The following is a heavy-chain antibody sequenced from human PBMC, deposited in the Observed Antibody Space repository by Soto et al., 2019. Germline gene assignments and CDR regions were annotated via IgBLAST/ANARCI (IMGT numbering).Heavy chain of an antibody. D-gene: IGHD3-9*01. Sequence: ASVKVSCKASGGTFSSYAISWVRQAPGQGLEWMGGIIPIFGTANYAQKFQGRVTITADESTSTAYMELSSLRSEDTAVYYCARQRTVYFARPGDWLDPRGQGTLVTVSS. V-gene: IGHV1-69*13. CDR1: GGTFSSYA. J-gene: IGHJ5*02. CDR2: IIPIFGTA. CDR3: ARQRTVYFARPGDWLDP.